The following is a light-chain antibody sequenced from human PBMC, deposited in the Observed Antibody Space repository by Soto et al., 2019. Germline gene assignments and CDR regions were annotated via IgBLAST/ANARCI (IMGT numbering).Light chain of an antibody. J-gene: IGKJ4*02. CDR3: QQRYSWPRT. V-gene: IGKV3D-11*02. CDR1: QNINIY. CDR2: DSS. Sequence: EIVLTQSPATLSLSPGGRATLSCRASQNINIYLAWYQQQRGQAPRLLIYDSSIRATGIPAWFRGRGAGTDFILTISSLEPEDVGVYDGQQRYSWPRTCGGGTKVEIK.